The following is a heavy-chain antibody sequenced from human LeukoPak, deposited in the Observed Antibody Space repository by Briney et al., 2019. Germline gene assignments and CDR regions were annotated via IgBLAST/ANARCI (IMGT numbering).Heavy chain of an antibody. CDR2: IYYSGST. D-gene: IGHD3-3*01. Sequence: SETLSLTCTVSGGSLSSYYWGWIRQPPGKGLEWIGSIYYSGSTYYNPSLKSRVTISVDTSKNQFSLKLSSVTAADTAVYYAYYDFWSGKMWGQGTLVAVSS. CDR3: YYDFWSGKM. V-gene: IGHV4-39*07. CDR1: GGSLSSYY. J-gene: IGHJ4*02.